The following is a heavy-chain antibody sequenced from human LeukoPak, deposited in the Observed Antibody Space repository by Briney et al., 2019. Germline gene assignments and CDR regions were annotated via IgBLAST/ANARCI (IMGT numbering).Heavy chain of an antibody. Sequence: PGGSLRLSCAASGFTFSSYSMNWVRQAPGKGLEWVSSISSSSSYICYADSVKGRFTISRDNAKNSLYLQINSLRAEDTAVYYCARDSRARFDYWGQGTLVTVSS. V-gene: IGHV3-21*01. CDR1: GFTFSSYS. CDR3: ARDSRARFDY. CDR2: ISSSSSYI. J-gene: IGHJ4*02.